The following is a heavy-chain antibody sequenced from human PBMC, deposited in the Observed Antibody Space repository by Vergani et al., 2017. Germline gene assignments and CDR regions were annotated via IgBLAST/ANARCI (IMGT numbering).Heavy chain of an antibody. Sequence: QVQLQESGPGLVKPSETLSLTCTVSGGSISRYYWSWIRQPPGKGLEWIGYIYYSGSTNYNPSLKSRVTISVDTSKNQFSLKLSSVTAADTAVYYCARETRGGPTDYWGQGTLVTVSS. CDR2: IYYSGST. V-gene: IGHV4-59*01. CDR3: ARETRGGPTDY. CDR1: GGSISRYY. D-gene: IGHD2-15*01. J-gene: IGHJ4*02.